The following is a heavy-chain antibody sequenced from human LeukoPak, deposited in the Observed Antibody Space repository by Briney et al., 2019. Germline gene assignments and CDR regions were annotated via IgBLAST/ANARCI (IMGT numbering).Heavy chain of an antibody. CDR3: AKAGGGGLGYCSSTSRHAGG. Sequence: GGSLGLSCAASGFTFSSYAMSWVRQAPGKGREWVSAISGSGGSTYYADSVKGRFTISRDNSKNTLYLQMNSLRAEDTAVYYCAKAGGGGLGYCSSTSRHAGGWGQGTLVTVSS. V-gene: IGHV3-23*01. D-gene: IGHD2-2*01. CDR2: ISGSGGST. CDR1: GFTFSSYA. J-gene: IGHJ4*02.